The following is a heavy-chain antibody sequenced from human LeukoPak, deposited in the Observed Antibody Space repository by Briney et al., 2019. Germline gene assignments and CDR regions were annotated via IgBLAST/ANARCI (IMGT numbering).Heavy chain of an antibody. CDR3: ASITYYYDSSGPDY. Sequence: GGSLRLSCAASGFTFSSYGMHWVRQAPGKGLEWVAFIRYDGSNKYYADSVKGRFTISRDNSKNTLYLQMNSLRAEDTAVYYCASITYYYDSSGPDYWGQGTLVTVSS. CDR1: GFTFSSYG. D-gene: IGHD3-22*01. J-gene: IGHJ4*02. CDR2: IRYDGSNK. V-gene: IGHV3-30*02.